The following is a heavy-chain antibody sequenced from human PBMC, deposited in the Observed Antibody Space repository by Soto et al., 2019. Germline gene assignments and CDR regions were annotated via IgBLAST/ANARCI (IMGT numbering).Heavy chain of an antibody. D-gene: IGHD3-10*01. CDR3: AHTLYGSGSYYSGVDAFDI. CDR2: IYWDDDK. V-gene: IGHV2-5*02. Sequence: QITLKESGPPLVKPTQTLTLTCTFSGFSLSTSGVGVGWIRQPPGKALEWLALIYWDDDKRYSPSLKSRLTITQDTSKNQVVLTMTNMDPVDTATYYCAHTLYGSGSYYSGVDAFDIWGQGTMVTVSS. CDR1: GFSLSTSGVG. J-gene: IGHJ3*02.